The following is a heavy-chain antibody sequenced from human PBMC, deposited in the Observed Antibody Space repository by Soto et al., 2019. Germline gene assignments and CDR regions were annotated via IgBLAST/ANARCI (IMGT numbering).Heavy chain of an antibody. CDR2: INSDGSSA. V-gene: IGHV3-74*01. Sequence: PVGALRLSCVASGFTFRSHWMHLVRQSPVKGLVCVSQINSDGSSANYADAVKGRLTFSRDNAKKPLYLQMNSLRAEDTAVYYCARGACNGTSCYVFDPWGPGTLVTVSS. D-gene: IGHD2-2*01. CDR1: GFTFRSHW. J-gene: IGHJ5*02. CDR3: ARGACNGTSCYVFDP.